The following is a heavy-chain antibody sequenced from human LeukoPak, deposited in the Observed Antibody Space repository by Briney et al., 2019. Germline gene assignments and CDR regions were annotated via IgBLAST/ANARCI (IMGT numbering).Heavy chain of an antibody. CDR3: ARHRAEYWYFDL. Sequence: PSETLSLTCTVSGGSISSSSYYWGWIRQPPGKGLEWIGSIYYSGSTYYNPSLKSRVTISVDTSKNQFSLKLSSVTAADTAVYYCARHRAEYWYFDLWGRGTLVTVSS. CDR2: IYYSGST. CDR1: GGSISSSSYY. J-gene: IGHJ2*01. V-gene: IGHV4-39*01. D-gene: IGHD6-6*01.